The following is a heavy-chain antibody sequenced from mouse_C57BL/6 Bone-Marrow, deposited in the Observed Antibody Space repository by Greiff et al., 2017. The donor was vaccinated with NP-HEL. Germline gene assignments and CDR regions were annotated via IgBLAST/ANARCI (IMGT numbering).Heavy chain of an antibody. CDR3: ANYYGNAMDY. CDR2: IYPGDGDT. Sequence: VQLQQSGPELVKPGASVKISCKASGYAFSSSWMNWVKQRPGQGLEWIGRIYPGDGDTNYNGKFKGKATLTADKSSSTAYMQLSSLTSEDSAVYCCANYYGNAMDYWGQGTSVTVSS. D-gene: IGHD1-1*01. V-gene: IGHV1-82*01. CDR1: GYAFSSSW. J-gene: IGHJ4*01.